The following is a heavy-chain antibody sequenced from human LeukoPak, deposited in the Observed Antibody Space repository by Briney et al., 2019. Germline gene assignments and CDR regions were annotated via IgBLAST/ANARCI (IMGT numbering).Heavy chain of an antibody. V-gene: IGHV4-59*01. D-gene: IGHD2-2*01. CDR3: ARDARPPQGYCSSTSCPNWFDP. J-gene: IGHJ5*02. CDR2: IYYSGST. CDR1: GGSISSYY. Sequence: KTSETLSLTCTVSGGSISSYYWSWIRQPPGKGLEWIGYIYYSGSTDYNPSLKSRVTISVDTSKNQFSLKLSSVTAADTAVYYCARDARPPQGYCSSTSCPNWFDPWGQGTLVTVSS.